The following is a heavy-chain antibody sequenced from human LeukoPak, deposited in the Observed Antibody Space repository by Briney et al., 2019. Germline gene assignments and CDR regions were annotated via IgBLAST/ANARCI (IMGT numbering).Heavy chain of an antibody. CDR1: GGSISNYY. D-gene: IGHD2-15*01. J-gene: IGHJ6*02. Sequence: SETLSLTCTVSGGSISNYYWSWIRQAAGKGLEWIGRIYTSGSTSYNPSLKSRVTMSVDTSKNQFSLSLTSVTAADTAVYYCARDRRPNCSGGSCYSPYYYYGMDVWGQGTTVTVSS. CDR2: IYTSGST. V-gene: IGHV4-4*07. CDR3: ARDRRPNCSGGSCYSPYYYYGMDV.